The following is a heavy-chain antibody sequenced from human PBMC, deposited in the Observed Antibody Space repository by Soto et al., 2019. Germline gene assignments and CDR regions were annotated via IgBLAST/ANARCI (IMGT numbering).Heavy chain of an antibody. CDR1: GYTFTTYD. CDR3: ARGVDAEVDA. D-gene: IGHD2-8*01. J-gene: IGHJ6*02. CDR2: MSPNSGAT. V-gene: IGHV1-8*01. Sequence: QVQLLQSGAEVTKPGASVKVSCKASGYTFTTYDINWVRRATGQGLEWLGWMSPNSGATGYAHKFQGRVTMTRDTARTTAYMELSTLGSEDTAMYHCARGVDAEVDAWGQGTTVTGSS.